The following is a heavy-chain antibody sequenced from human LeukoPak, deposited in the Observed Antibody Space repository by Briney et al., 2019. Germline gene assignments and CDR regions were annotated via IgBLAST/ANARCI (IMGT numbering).Heavy chain of an antibody. CDR1: GGSISNYY. CDR3: ARHTTRGWYQVVY. J-gene: IGHJ4*02. CDR2: ISYSGST. D-gene: IGHD6-19*01. V-gene: IGHV4-59*01. Sequence: SETLSLTCTVSGGSISNYYWSWIRQPPGEGLEWIGYISYSGSTNHNPSLKSRVTISVDTSKNQFSLRLSSVTAADTAVYYCARHTTRGWYQVVYWGQGTLVTVSS.